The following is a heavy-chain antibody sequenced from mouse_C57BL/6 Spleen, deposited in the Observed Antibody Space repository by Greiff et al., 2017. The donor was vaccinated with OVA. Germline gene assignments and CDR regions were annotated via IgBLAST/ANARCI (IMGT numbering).Heavy chain of an antibody. Sequence: EVKLVESGPGMVKPSQSLSLTCTVTGYSITSGYDWHWIRHFPGNKLEWMGYISYSGSTNYNPSLKSRISITHDTSKNQFFLKLNSVTTEDTATYYCARGPTANYYAMDYWGQGTAVTVSS. J-gene: IGHJ4*01. V-gene: IGHV3-1*01. CDR2: ISYSGST. D-gene: IGHD1-2*01. CDR1: GYSITSGYD. CDR3: ARGPTANYYAMDY.